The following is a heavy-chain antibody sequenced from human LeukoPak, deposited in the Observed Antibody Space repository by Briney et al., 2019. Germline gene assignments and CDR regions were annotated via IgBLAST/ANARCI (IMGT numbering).Heavy chain of an antibody. CDR3: ARNGITGTVSY. Sequence: SETLSLTCAVYGGSFSGYYWSWIRQPPGKGLEWIGEINHSGSTNYNPSLKSRVTISVDTSKNQFSLKLSSVTAADTAVYYCARNGITGTVSYWGQGTLVTVSS. V-gene: IGHV4-34*01. CDR2: INHSGST. D-gene: IGHD1-7*01. CDR1: GGSFSGYY. J-gene: IGHJ4*02.